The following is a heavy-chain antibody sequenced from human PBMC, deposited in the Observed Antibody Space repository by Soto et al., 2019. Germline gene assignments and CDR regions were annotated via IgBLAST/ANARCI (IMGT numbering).Heavy chain of an antibody. J-gene: IGHJ3*02. CDR2: ISYDGSNK. CDR1: GFTFSSYA. CDR3: ARDWRGSHDAFDI. D-gene: IGHD1-26*01. Sequence: QVQLVESGGGVVQPGRSLRLSCAASGFTFSSYAMHWVRQAPGKGLEWVAVISYDGSNKYYADSVKGRFTISRDNSKNTLYLQMNSLRAEDTAVYYCARDWRGSHDAFDIWGQGTMVTVSS. V-gene: IGHV3-30-3*01.